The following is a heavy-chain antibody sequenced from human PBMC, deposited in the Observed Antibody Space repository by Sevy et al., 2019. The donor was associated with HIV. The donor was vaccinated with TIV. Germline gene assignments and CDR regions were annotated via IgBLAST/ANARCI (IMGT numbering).Heavy chain of an antibody. CDR3: VGLFLSYRSGWSYFDY. Sequence: GGSLRLSCAISGFTVNDKYIIWVRQAPGKGLEWVSVIFSSGSTYYADSAKGRFTSPSDNSKNTVELQMNSVRAADTAVYYCVGLFLSYRSGWSYFDYWGQGTLVTVSS. CDR2: IFSSGST. D-gene: IGHD6-19*01. V-gene: IGHV3-66*02. J-gene: IGHJ4*02. CDR1: GFTVNDKY.